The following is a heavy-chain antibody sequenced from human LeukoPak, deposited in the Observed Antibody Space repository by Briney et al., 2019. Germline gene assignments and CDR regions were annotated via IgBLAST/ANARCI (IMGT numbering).Heavy chain of an antibody. Sequence: SETLSLTCTVSGGSISSSSYYWGWIRQPPGKGLEWIGSIYYTGNTNYNPSLKSRVTTSVDTSKNQFSLKLSSVTAADTAVYYCARDRLQLQSWGQGTLVTVSS. D-gene: IGHD1-1*01. CDR2: IYYTGNT. V-gene: IGHV4-39*07. CDR3: ARDRLQLQS. CDR1: GGSISSSSYY. J-gene: IGHJ5*02.